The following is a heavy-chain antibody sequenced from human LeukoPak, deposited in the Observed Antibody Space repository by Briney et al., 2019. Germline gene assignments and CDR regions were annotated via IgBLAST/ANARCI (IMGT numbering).Heavy chain of an antibody. CDR2: IYYSGST. V-gene: IGHV4-39*07. Sequence: SETLSLTCIVSGVSITSNTYFWDWIRQTPGKGLEWIGSIYYSGSTYYNPSLKSRVTISLDTSKNQFSLKLSSVTAADTAMYYCARVKRKYQLLKPLHETPSHYFDYWGQGTLVTVSS. CDR3: ARVKRKYQLLKPLHETPSHYFDY. CDR1: GVSITSNTYF. J-gene: IGHJ4*02. D-gene: IGHD2-2*01.